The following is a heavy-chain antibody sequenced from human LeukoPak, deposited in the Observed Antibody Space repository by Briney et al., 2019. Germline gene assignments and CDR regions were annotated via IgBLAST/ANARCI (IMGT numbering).Heavy chain of an antibody. CDR1: GFTFSSYA. CDR3: ARDNRLWSGYYGMDV. V-gene: IGHV3-30-3*01. J-gene: IGHJ6*02. D-gene: IGHD3-3*01. CDR2: ISYDGSNK. Sequence: GGSLRLSCAASGFTFSSYAMHWVRQAPGKGLEWVAVISYDGSNKYYADSVKGRFTISRDNSKNTLYLQMNSLRAEDTAVYYCARDNRLWSGYYGMDVWGQGTTVTVSS.